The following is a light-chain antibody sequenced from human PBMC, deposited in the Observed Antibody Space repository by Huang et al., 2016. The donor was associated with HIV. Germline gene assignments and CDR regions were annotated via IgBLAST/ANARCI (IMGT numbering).Light chain of an antibody. CDR1: QSVSSY. V-gene: IGKV3-11*01. CDR2: DAA. Sequence: EIVLTQSPATLSLSPGERATLTYRASQSVSSYLAWYQQNPGQAPRLLIYDAASMATGIPARFSGSGSGTDFTLTISSLEPEDFAVYYCQQRSNWPRTFGQGTKVEVK. J-gene: IGKJ1*01. CDR3: QQRSNWPRT.